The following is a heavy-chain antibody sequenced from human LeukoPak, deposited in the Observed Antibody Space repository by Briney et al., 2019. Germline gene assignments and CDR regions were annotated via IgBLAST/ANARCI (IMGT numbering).Heavy chain of an antibody. Sequence: GSLRLSCAASGFTFSSYAMSWIRQPPGKGLEWIGHIYYSGSTNYNPSLKSRVTISVDTSKNQFSLKLSSVTAADTAVYYCARHGDCSSTSCYAGYVGWFDPWGQGTLVTVSS. CDR3: ARHGDCSSTSCYAGYVGWFDP. D-gene: IGHD2-2*01. V-gene: IGHV4-59*08. CDR1: GFTFSSYA. J-gene: IGHJ5*02. CDR2: IYYSGST.